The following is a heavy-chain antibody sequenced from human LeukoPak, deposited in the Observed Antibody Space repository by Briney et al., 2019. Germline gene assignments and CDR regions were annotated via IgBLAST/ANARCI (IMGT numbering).Heavy chain of an antibody. D-gene: IGHD3-16*02. J-gene: IGHJ4*02. Sequence: SETLSLTCTVSGGSIGDYYWTWIRQPPGKGLEYIGFIYYSGVTSYRPSLQSRVTISLDTSKNQFFLKLTSVTPADTAVYYCARGEPSYDFVGGSYRFRLDYWGQGSLVTVSS. CDR3: ARGEPSYDFVGGSYRFRLDY. V-gene: IGHV4-59*01. CDR1: GGSIGDYY. CDR2: IYYSGVT.